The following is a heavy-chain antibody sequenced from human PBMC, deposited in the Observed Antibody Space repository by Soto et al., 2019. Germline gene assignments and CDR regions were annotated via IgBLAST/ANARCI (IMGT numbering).Heavy chain of an antibody. Sequence: GSLRLSCAASGSTFSSYAMSWVRQAPGKGLEWVSAISGGGGSTYYADSVKGRFTISRDNSKNTLYLQMNSLRAEDTAVYYCAKGSNYDYVWGTYRRGIFFDYWGQGALVTVS. CDR3: AKGSNYDYVWGTYRRGIFFDY. CDR2: ISGGGGST. CDR1: GSTFSSYA. D-gene: IGHD3-16*02. V-gene: IGHV3-23*01. J-gene: IGHJ4*02.